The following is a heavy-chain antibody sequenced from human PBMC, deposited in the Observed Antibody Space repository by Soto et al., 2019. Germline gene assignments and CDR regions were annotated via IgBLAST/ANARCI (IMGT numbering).Heavy chain of an antibody. V-gene: IGHV3-21*01. CDR3: ARDLNPVDIVLMVYAPYFDY. D-gene: IGHD2-8*01. Sequence: VSLRLSWTASGFNFSSYSMNWVSQDPGKGLEWVSSISSSSSYIYYADSVKGRFTISRDNAKNSLYLQMNSLRAEDTAVYYCARDLNPVDIVLMVYAPYFDYWGQGTLVTVSS. CDR2: ISSSSSYI. CDR1: GFNFSSYS. J-gene: IGHJ4*02.